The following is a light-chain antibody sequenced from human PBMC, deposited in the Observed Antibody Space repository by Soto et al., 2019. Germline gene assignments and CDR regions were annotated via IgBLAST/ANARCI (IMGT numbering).Light chain of an antibody. Sequence: MTQSPTSLSASVGDRVTITCRASQDIRNFVAWYQKKPGQAPRLLIYGASTRATGIPARFSGSGSGTEFTLTISSLQSEDFAFYYCQQYNNWWTFGQGTRVDIK. CDR1: QDIRNF. J-gene: IGKJ1*01. V-gene: IGKV3-15*01. CDR2: GAS. CDR3: QQYNNWWT.